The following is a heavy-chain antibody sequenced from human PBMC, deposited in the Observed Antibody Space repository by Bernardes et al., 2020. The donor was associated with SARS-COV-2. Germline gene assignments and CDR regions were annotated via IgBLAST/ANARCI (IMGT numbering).Heavy chain of an antibody. CDR2: IWYDGSNK. CDR3: ASGYYDYADY. Sequence: GGTLRLSCAASGFTFSSCGMHWVRKAPGKGLEWVAVIWYDGSNKYYADSVKGRFTISRDNSKNTLYLQMNSLRAEDTAVYYCASGYYDYADYWGQGTLVTVSS. V-gene: IGHV3-33*01. D-gene: IGHD3-16*01. CDR1: GFTFSSCG. J-gene: IGHJ4*02.